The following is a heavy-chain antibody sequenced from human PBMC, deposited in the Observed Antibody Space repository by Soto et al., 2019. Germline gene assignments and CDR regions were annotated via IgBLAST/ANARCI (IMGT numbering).Heavy chain of an antibody. V-gene: IGHV3-48*02. J-gene: IGHJ6*02. CDR2: ISSSSSTI. CDR3: ARVKRQLVYYYGMDV. Sequence: EVQLVESGGGLVQPGGSLRLSCPASGFTFSSYSMNWVRQAPGKGLEWVSYISSSSSTIYYADSVKGRFTISRDNAKNSLYLQMNSLRDEDTAVYYCARVKRQLVYYYGMDVWGHGTTVTVS. D-gene: IGHD6-6*01. CDR1: GFTFSSYS.